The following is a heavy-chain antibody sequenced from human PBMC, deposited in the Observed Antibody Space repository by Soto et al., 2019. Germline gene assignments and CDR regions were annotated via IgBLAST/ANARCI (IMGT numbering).Heavy chain of an antibody. V-gene: IGHV3-13*01. CDR1: GFTFSGYD. CDR2: IGTAGDT. D-gene: IGHD6-19*01. Sequence: EVQLVESGGGLVQPGGSLRLSCAASGFTFSGYDMHWARQATGKGLEWVSAIGTAGDTYYPGSVKGRFTISRENAKNSLYLQMNSLRAGDTAVYYCARRSSGWYVAENWYFDLWGRGTLVTVSS. J-gene: IGHJ2*01. CDR3: ARRSSGWYVAENWYFDL.